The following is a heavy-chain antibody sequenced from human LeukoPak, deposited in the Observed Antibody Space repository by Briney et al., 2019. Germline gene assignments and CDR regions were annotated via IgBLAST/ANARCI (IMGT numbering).Heavy chain of an antibody. V-gene: IGHV1-69*04. D-gene: IGHD3-16*02. CDR2: IIPILGIA. CDR3: ARGRLSLITARANFFDY. Sequence: ASVKVSCKASGGTFSSYAISWVRQAPGQGLEWMGRIIPILGIANYAQKFQGRVTFSRDTSITTAYMEVSSLRSDDTAVYYCARGRLSLITARANFFDYWGQGTRVTVSS. CDR1: GGTFSSYA. J-gene: IGHJ4*02.